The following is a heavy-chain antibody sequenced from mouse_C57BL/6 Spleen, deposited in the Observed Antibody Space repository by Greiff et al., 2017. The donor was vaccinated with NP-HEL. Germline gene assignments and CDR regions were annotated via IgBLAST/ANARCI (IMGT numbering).Heavy chain of an antibody. CDR3: TREGGDYDYHGGSMDY. Sequence: EVQLQQSGTVLARPGASVKMSCKTSGYTFTSYWMPWVKQRPGQGLEWIGAIYPGNSDTSYNQRLKGKAKLTSVTSASTAYMELSSLTNEDSAVYYCTREGGDYDYHGGSMDYWGQGTSVTVSS. D-gene: IGHD2-4*01. V-gene: IGHV1-5*01. CDR2: IYPGNSDT. J-gene: IGHJ4*01. CDR1: GYTFTSYW.